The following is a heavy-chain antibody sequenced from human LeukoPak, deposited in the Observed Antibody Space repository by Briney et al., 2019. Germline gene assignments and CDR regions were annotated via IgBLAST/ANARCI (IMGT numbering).Heavy chain of an antibody. Sequence: TAGGSLRLSCVASGFTFSSYSMNWVRQAPGKGLEWVSSISSDSSHMYYADSVKGRFSISRDNAKNSLCLQMNSLRAEDTAVYYCARLEVGLRLGGLSSSNAFDIWGQGTMVTVSS. CDR2: ISSDSSHM. V-gene: IGHV3-21*01. D-gene: IGHD3-16*02. CDR1: GFTFSSYS. J-gene: IGHJ3*02. CDR3: ARLEVGLRLGGLSSSNAFDI.